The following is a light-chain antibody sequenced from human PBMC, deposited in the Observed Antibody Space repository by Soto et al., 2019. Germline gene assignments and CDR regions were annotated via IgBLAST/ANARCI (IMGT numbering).Light chain of an antibody. CDR1: QRIAFY. CDR3: QQSESTPYT. Sequence: DIQMTQSPSSLSASVGDRVSITCRASQRIAFYLNWYQHKLGQAPRLLIHSAITLESGVSSRSTGSGSETDFNPTISSLQPEDFATYYCQQSESTPYTFGQGTTLEIK. V-gene: IGKV1-39*01. CDR2: SAI. J-gene: IGKJ2*01.